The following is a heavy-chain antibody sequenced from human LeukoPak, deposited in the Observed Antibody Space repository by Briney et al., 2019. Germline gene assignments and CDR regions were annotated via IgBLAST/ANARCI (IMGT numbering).Heavy chain of an antibody. CDR3: AKDFIEPYSSVGY. D-gene: IGHD6-19*01. CDR2: ISYDGSNK. V-gene: IGHV3-30*18. Sequence: GGSLRLSCAASGFTFSSYGMHWVRQAPGKGLEWVAVISYDGSNKYYADSVKGRFTISRDNSKNTLYLQMNSLRAEDTAVYYCAKDFIEPYSSVGYWGQGTLVTVSS. J-gene: IGHJ4*02. CDR1: GFTFSSYG.